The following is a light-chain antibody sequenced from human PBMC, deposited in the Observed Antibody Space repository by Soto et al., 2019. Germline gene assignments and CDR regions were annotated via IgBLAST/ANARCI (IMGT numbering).Light chain of an antibody. Sequence: EIVLTQSPGTLSLSPGERVTLSCRASQSVSSSYLAWYQQKPGQAPRLLIYGASTRATGIPDRFSGSGSGTDFTLTISRLEPEDFAAYYCQQYSTSLPWTFGQGTKV. V-gene: IGKV3-20*01. J-gene: IGKJ1*01. CDR3: QQYSTSLPWT. CDR1: QSVSSSY. CDR2: GAS.